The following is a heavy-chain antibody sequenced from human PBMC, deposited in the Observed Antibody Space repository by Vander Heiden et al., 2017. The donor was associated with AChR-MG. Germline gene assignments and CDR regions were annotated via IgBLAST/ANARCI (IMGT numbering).Heavy chain of an antibody. CDR3: ANTGGVGVGYFDL. Sequence: EVQLVESGGGLVHPGRSLRLSCAASGFPFDDSAMHLVRPAAGKGLGWVEGISWNSGSIGYADSVKGRFTSSRDNAKSSLYRQMNSLRAEDTAVYDCANTGGVGVGYFDLWGRGTLVTVSS. V-gene: IGHV3-9*01. J-gene: IGHJ2*01. CDR2: ISWNSGSI. CDR1: GFPFDDSA. D-gene: IGHD2-8*02.